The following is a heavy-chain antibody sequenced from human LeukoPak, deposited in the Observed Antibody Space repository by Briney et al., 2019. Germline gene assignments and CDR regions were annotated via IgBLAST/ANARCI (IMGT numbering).Heavy chain of an antibody. J-gene: IGHJ4*02. Sequence: SETLSLTCAVYGGSFSGYYWSWIRQPPGKGLEWIGEINHSGSTNYNPSLKSRVTISVDTSKNRLSLKLSSVTAADTAVYYCARGRSGYSYGPRFDYWGQGTLVTVSS. V-gene: IGHV4-34*01. CDR3: ARGRSGYSYGPRFDY. CDR2: INHSGST. D-gene: IGHD5-18*01. CDR1: GGSFSGYY.